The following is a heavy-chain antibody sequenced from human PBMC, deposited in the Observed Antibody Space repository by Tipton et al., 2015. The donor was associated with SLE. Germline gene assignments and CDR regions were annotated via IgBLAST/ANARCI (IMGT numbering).Heavy chain of an antibody. CDR2: IDPSGGST. Sequence: QLVQSGPEVKKPGASVKVSCKASGYTFTSYYMHWVRQAPGQGLEWMGRIDPSGGSTRFPQRFQDRVTMTRDTSTSTVYMELSSLRSEDTAVYYCARGAGGKFDPWGQGTLVTVSS. V-gene: IGHV1-46*01. J-gene: IGHJ5*02. CDR1: GYTFTSYY. CDR3: ARGAGGKFDP.